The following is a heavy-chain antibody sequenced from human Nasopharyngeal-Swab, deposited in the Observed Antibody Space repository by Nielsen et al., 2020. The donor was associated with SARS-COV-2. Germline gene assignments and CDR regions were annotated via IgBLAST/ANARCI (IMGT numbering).Heavy chain of an antibody. J-gene: IGHJ4*02. CDR2: IYYGST. CDR1: GASFSRDY. CDR3: ARRRTQWAPFDL. Sequence: SETLSLTCTVSGASFSRDYWSWTPLLPGQRLESIGYIYYGSTSYNPPLQSRVTMSVDTSKNQLSLTLTSVTTDDTAIYYCARRRTQWAPFDLWGQGTLVTVSS. D-gene: IGHD6-19*01. V-gene: IGHV4-59*01.